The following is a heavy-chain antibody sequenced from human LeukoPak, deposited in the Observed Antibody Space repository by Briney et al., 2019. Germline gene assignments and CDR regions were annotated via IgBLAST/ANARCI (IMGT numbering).Heavy chain of an antibody. CDR3: ERGSRFTFWYYYDSSGYFDY. CDR1: GDSFSGYY. V-gene: IGHV4-34*01. J-gene: IGHJ4*02. Sequence: SETLSLTCAVYGDSFSGYYWSWLRQPPGKGLEWIGEINHSGSTNYKPSRKSRVTISVETSKNQFSLNLSSVPAAHTAVYYCERGSRFTFWYYYDSSGYFDYWGQGTLVTVSS. CDR2: INHSGST. D-gene: IGHD3-22*01.